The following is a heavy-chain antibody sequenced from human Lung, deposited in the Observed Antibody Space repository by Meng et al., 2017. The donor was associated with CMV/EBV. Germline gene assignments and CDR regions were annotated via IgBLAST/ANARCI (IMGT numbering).Heavy chain of an antibody. J-gene: IGHJ4*02. CDR2: INPSDGST. CDR1: GYTFALYF. CDR3: VRIAPGILSVYYFDH. Sequence: SGYTFALYFIHWIRKAPGQGLEWMGEINPSDGSTTYAQKFQGRVTMTRDTSTSTVYMELGSLKSDDTAVYYCVRIAPGILSVYYFDHWGQGTLVTVSS. D-gene: IGHD1-1*01. V-gene: IGHV1-46*01.